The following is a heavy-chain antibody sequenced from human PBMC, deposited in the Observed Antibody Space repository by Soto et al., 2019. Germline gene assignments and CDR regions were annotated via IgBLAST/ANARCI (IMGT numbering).Heavy chain of an antibody. J-gene: IGHJ1*01. CDR2: IYYSGST. D-gene: IGHD2-21*01. CDR3: ARGRIGNVVAAFAEYFQH. CDR1: GGSISSYY. V-gene: IGHV4-59*12. Sequence: SETLSLTCTVSGGSISSYYWSWIRQPPGKGLEWIGYIYYSGSTNYNPSLKGRVTISVDTSKNQFSLKLSSVTAADTAVYYCARGRIGNVVAAFAEYFQHWGQGTLVTVSS.